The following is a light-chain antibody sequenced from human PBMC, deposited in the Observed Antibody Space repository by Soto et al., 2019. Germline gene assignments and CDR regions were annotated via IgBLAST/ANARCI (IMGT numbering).Light chain of an antibody. V-gene: IGKV3-20*01. CDR3: QQYGSAPYT. J-gene: IGKJ2*01. Sequence: IVLTQSPGTLSLSPGEGASVSCRASQSLNSGYLAWYQQKPGQAPRLLIYGASSTATGIPDRFSGSRSGTNFPPTISRLELEDFQVYFCQQYGSAPYTFGQGTKLEIK. CDR2: GAS. CDR1: QSLNSGY.